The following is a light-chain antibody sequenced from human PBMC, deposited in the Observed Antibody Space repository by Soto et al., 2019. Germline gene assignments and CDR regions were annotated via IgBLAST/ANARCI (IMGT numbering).Light chain of an antibody. CDR1: QSISTW. CDR3: QQYDGYPWT. Sequence: DIQMTQSPSTLSASVGDRVTITCRASQSISTWLAWCQQKAGKAPKLLIYDASSLESGVPSRFSGSGSGTEFTLTISTLQPDDFATFYCQQYDGYPWTFGQGTKVDIK. CDR2: DAS. J-gene: IGKJ1*01. V-gene: IGKV1-5*01.